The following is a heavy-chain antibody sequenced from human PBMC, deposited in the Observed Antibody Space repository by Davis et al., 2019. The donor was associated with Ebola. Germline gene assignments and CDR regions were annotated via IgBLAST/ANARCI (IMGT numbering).Heavy chain of an antibody. D-gene: IGHD4-17*01. CDR1: GYSFTSYW. V-gene: IGHV5-51*01. Sequence: KVSCKGSGYSFTSYWIGWVRQMPGKGLEWMGIIYPGDSDTRYSPSFQGQVTISADKSISTAYLQWSSLKASDTAMYYCARHGDDYGDYAGYWGQGTLVTVSS. CDR2: IYPGDSDT. J-gene: IGHJ4*02. CDR3: ARHGDDYGDYAGY.